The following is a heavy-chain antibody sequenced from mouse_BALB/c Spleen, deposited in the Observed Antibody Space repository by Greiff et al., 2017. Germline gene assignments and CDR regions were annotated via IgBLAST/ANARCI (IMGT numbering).Heavy chain of an antibody. D-gene: IGHD2-4*01. V-gene: IGHV14-3*02. Sequence: VQLKQSGAELVKPGASVKLSCTASGFNIKDTYMHWVKQRPEQGLEWIGRIDPANGNTKYDPKFQGKATITADTSSNTAYLQLSSLTSEDTAVYYCARPSMIRSCYFDYWGQGTTLTVSS. CDR1: GFNIKDTY. J-gene: IGHJ2*01. CDR2: IDPANGNT. CDR3: ARPSMIRSCYFDY.